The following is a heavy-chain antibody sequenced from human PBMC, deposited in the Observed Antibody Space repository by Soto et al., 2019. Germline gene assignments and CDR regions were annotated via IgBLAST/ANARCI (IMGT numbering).Heavy chain of an antibody. D-gene: IGHD4-4*01. Sequence: ASGKVCWKAAGYTFTSYCVHWVRQAPGQGLEWMGIINPSGGSTSYAQKFQGRVTMTRDTSTSTVYMELSSLRSEDTAVYYCARDRHSNSYYFDYWGLVTLVTVSS. J-gene: IGHJ4*02. CDR1: GYTFTSYC. CDR3: ARDRHSNSYYFDY. V-gene: IGHV1-46*03. CDR2: INPSGGST.